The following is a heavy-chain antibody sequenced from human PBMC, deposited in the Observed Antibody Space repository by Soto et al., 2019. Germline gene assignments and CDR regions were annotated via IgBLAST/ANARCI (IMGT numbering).Heavy chain of an antibody. Sequence: SETLSLTCTVSGASISVHSYYWTWIRQPPGKGLEWIGSSYYSGTTYFNPSLKSRATISVDTSKNQFSLRLTSVTAADTAIYYCTRRYNWNDNYFDSWGPGALVTVSS. CDR2: SYYSGTT. D-gene: IGHD1-20*01. J-gene: IGHJ5*01. CDR1: GASISVHSYY. V-gene: IGHV4-39*01. CDR3: TRRYNWNDNYFDS.